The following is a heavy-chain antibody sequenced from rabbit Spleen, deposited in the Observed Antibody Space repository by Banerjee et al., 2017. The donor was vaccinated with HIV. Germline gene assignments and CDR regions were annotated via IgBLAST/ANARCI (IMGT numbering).Heavy chain of an antibody. V-gene: IGHV1S45*01. CDR2: IVTSSGNT. CDR1: GFSFSSSYW. CDR3: ARDLVAVIGWNFNL. J-gene: IGHJ4*01. Sequence: QEELEESGGDLVKPEGSLTLTCTASGFSFSSSYWICWVRQAPGKGLEWIACIVTSSGNTYYASWAKGRFTISKTSSTTVTLQMTSLTAADTATYFCARDLVAVIGWNFNLWGPGTLVTVS. D-gene: IGHD1-1*01.